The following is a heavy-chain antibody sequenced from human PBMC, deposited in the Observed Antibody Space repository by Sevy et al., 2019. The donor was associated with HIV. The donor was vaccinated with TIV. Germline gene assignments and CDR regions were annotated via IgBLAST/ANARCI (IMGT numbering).Heavy chain of an antibody. V-gene: IGHV3-23*01. D-gene: IGHD2-15*01. CDR1: GFTFSIYA. Sequence: GGSLRLSCAASGFTFSIYAMSWVRQAPGKGLEWVSVISITGGSTYYADSVKGRFTISRDNSKNTLYLQMNTLRAEDTAVYYCAKGYCSGGSCPRDYYYYGMDVWGQGTTVTVSS. CDR3: AKGYCSGGSCPRDYYYYGMDV. J-gene: IGHJ6*02. CDR2: ISITGGST.